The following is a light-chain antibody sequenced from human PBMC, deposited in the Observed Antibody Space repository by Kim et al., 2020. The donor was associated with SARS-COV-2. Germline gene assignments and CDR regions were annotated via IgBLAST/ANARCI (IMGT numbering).Light chain of an antibody. CDR2: AAS. J-gene: IGKJ2*01. CDR1: QSVSRS. V-gene: IGKV1-39*01. Sequence: ASVGDRVTITCRASQSVSRSLNWYQQKSGQAPKLLIYAASDLYSGVPSRFSGSGSGTNFTLTISSLQPEDSAIYYCQQSYSIPRYTFAQGTKLEI. CDR3: QQSYSIPRYT.